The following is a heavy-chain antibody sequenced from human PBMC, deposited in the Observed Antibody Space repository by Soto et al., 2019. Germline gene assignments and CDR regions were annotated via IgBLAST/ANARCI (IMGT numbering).Heavy chain of an antibody. CDR1: GYTFTTYD. CDR3: ARGPLDRWFDP. D-gene: IGHD3-3*01. V-gene: IGHV1-8*01. J-gene: IGHJ5*02. Sequence: ASVTVSCKASGYTFTTYDINWVRQATGQGLEWMGWMNPNSGNTGYAQKFQGRVTMTRNTSIRTAYMELSSLRSEDTAGYYCARGPLDRWFDPWGQGPLVTVSS. CDR2: MNPNSGNT.